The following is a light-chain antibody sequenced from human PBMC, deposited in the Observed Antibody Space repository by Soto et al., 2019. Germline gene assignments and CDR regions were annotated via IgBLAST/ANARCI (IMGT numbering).Light chain of an antibody. V-gene: IGLV2-8*01. CDR3: SSFAGGNNLL. CDR2: EVS. Sequence: QSALTQPPSASGSPGQSVTISCTGTRSDVGGYNFVSWYQQHPGKAPKLLIYEVSKRPSGVPDRFSGSKSDNTASLTVSGLQAEDEADYYCSSFAGGNNLLFGGGTKLTVL. CDR1: RSDVGGYNF. J-gene: IGLJ2*01.